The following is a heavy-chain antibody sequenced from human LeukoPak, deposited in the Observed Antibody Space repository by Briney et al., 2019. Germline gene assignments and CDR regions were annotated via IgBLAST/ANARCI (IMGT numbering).Heavy chain of an antibody. J-gene: IGHJ5*02. CDR2: IFYSGHT. D-gene: IGHD2-15*01. CDR1: GGSITSHS. V-gene: IGHV4-59*11. Sequence: SETLSLTCTVSGGSITSHSWSWIRQPPGKGLEWIGYIFYSGHTNYNPSLRSRVTISVDTSKTQFSLRLSSVTAANTAVYYCARDTDRRSSPGSWFDPWGQGTLVTVSS. CDR3: ARDTDRRSSPGSWFDP.